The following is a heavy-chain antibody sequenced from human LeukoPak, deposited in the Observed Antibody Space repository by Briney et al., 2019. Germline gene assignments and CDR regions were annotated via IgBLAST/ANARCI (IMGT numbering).Heavy chain of an antibody. CDR2: INPNSGGT. CDR1: GYTFTGYY. V-gene: IGHV1-2*02. D-gene: IGHD1-26*01. Sequence: GATVKISCKASGYTFTGYYMHWVRQAPGQGLEWMGWINPNSGGTNYAQKFQGRVTMTRDTSISTAYMELSRLRSDDTAVYYCASDGEKGSGSYLFDYWGQGTLVTVSS. CDR3: ASDGEKGSGSYLFDY. J-gene: IGHJ4*02.